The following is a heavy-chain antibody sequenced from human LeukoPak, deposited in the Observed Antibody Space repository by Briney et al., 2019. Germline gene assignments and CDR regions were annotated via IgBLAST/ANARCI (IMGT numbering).Heavy chain of an antibody. CDR3: VVSPNQDFYDY. CDR2: ISGSGST. Sequence: SETLSLTCSVSGVSMNSHYLNWIRQPLGKGLEWIGFISGSGSTNYNPSLMSRVTMSLETSKRQFSLKLRSVTAADTAVYYCVVSPNQDFYDYWGQGTLVTVSS. J-gene: IGHJ4*02. V-gene: IGHV4-4*09. CDR1: GVSMNSHY.